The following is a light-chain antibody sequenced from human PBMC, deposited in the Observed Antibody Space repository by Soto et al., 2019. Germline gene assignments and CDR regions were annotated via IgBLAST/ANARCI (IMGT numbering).Light chain of an antibody. CDR1: SSNIGAGYD. Sequence: QPVLTQPTSVSGAPGQRVTISCTGSSSNIGAGYDVHWYQQLPGTAPKLLIYGNSNRPSGVPDRFSGSKSGTSASLAITGLRAEDEADYYCQSYDSSLSGWVFGGGTKLTVL. CDR3: QSYDSSLSGWV. CDR2: GNS. V-gene: IGLV1-40*01. J-gene: IGLJ3*02.